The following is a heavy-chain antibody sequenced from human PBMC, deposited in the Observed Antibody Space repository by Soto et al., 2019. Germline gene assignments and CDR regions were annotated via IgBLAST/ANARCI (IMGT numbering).Heavy chain of an antibody. CDR1: TGSINTYD. J-gene: IGHJ4*02. Sequence: QSATKSLTCAVSTGSINTYDWPSIRQSPGKGLEWIGFVYYSGTTNYNPSLKSRVTISLHTSKSQFSLRLSSVTAADTAVYYCARAPRDAIPDYWGQGTLGTVS. CDR2: VYYSGTT. V-gene: IGHV4-59*01. CDR3: ARAPRDAIPDY. D-gene: IGHD2-2*01.